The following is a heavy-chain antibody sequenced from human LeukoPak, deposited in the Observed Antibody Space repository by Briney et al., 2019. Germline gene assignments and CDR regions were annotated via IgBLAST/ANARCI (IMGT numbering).Heavy chain of an antibody. D-gene: IGHD3-10*01. V-gene: IGHV4-39*07. CDR2: IYYSGTT. J-gene: IGHJ4*02. CDR3: ARVPYYYGSGSFSY. Sequence: SETLSLTCTVSGGSISGSNFYWGWLRPPPGKGLEWIGSIYYSGTTYYSPSLKSRVTISIDTSQNHFSLKVTSVTAADTAVYYCARVPYYYGSGSFSYWGQGTLVTVSS. CDR1: GGSISGSNFY.